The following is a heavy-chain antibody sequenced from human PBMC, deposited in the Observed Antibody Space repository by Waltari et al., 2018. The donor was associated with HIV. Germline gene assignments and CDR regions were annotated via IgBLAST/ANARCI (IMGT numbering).Heavy chain of an antibody. CDR2: IYCCGSV. V-gene: IGHV3-53*02. CDR3: ARGCVDCQSHNWFDS. CDR1: GFRGSGNR. Sequence: EVQLVETGGDLNQPGGARRLACAASGFRGSGNRMGWVRRAPGRGLEVFSLIYCCGSVYYADPVKGRFTLSRDNSKNTLVLQMNSLRAEDTAMYYCARGCVDCQSHNWFDSWGQGTLVTVSS. J-gene: IGHJ5*01. D-gene: IGHD2-21*01.